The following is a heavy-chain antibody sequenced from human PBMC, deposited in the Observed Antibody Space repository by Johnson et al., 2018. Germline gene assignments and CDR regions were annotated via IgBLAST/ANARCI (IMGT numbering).Heavy chain of an antibody. D-gene: IGHD3-16*01. CDR1: GGSISTYY. Sequence: QVQLQESGPGLVKPSETLSLTCTFSGGSISTYYWSWIRRPPGKGLEWIGYISHRGSTNYNPSLKSRVTMSVDTSKNQFSLKLSSVTTADTAVYYCTGLRFGNYYYGMDVWGQGTTVTVSS. CDR2: ISHRGST. J-gene: IGHJ6*02. CDR3: TGLRFGNYYYGMDV. V-gene: IGHV4-59*01.